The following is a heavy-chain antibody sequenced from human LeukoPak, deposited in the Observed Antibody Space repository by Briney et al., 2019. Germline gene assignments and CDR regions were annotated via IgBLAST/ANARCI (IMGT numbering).Heavy chain of an antibody. CDR2: IIPILGIA. V-gene: IGHV1-69*04. CDR3: ARDRYSGYDLDY. Sequence: SVKVSCKASGGTFSSYAISWVRQAPGQGLEWMGRIIPILGIANYAQKFQGRVTITADKSTSTDYMELSSLRSEDTAVYYCARDRYSGYDLDYWGQGTLVTVSS. D-gene: IGHD5-12*01. J-gene: IGHJ4*02. CDR1: GGTFSSYA.